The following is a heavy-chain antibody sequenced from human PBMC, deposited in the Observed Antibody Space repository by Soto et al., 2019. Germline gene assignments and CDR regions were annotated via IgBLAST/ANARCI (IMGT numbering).Heavy chain of an antibody. J-gene: IGHJ6*03. V-gene: IGHV1-18*01. CDR3: AKDTFSSTSCYGYDYYYMDV. CDR2: ISAYNGNT. D-gene: IGHD2-2*01. Sequence: AASVKVSCKASGYTFTSYGISWVRQAPGQGLEWMGWISAYNGNTNYAQKLQGRVTMTTDTSTSTAYMELRSLRSDDTAVYYCAKDTFSSTSCYGYDYYYMDVWGKGTTVNVSS. CDR1: GYTFTSYG.